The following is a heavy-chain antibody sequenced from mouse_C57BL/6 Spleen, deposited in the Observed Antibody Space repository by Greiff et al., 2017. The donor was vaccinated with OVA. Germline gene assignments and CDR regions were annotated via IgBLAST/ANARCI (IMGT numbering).Heavy chain of an antibody. Sequence: EVQVVESGGGLVKPGGSLKLSCAASGFTFSDYGMHWVRQAPEKGLEWVAYISSGSSTIYYADTVKGRFTISRDNAKNTLFLQMTSLRSEDTAMYYCARLTGSGLAYWGQGTLVTVSA. CDR2: ISSGSSTI. V-gene: IGHV5-17*01. D-gene: IGHD4-1*01. CDR1: GFTFSDYG. CDR3: ARLTGSGLAY. J-gene: IGHJ3*01.